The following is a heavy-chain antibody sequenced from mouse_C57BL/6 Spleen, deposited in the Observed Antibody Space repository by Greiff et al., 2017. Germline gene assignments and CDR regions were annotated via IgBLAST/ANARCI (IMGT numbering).Heavy chain of an antibody. D-gene: IGHD1-1*01. CDR2: ISSGGSYT. CDR3: ARHATGYAMDY. CDR1: GFTFSSYG. J-gene: IGHJ4*01. V-gene: IGHV5-6*01. Sequence: EVKLMESGGDLVKPGGSLKLSCAASGFTFSSYGMSWVRQTPDKRLEWVATISSGGSYTYYPDNVKGRFTISRDNAKNTLYLQMSSLKSEDTAMYYCARHATGYAMDYWGQGTSVTVSS.